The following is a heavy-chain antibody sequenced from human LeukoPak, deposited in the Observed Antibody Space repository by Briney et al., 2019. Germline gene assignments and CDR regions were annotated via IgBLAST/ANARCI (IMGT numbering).Heavy chain of an antibody. D-gene: IGHD3-10*01. CDR2: ISAYNGNT. CDR3: ARDRKTWATMVRGVIIVYGMDV. CDR1: GYTFTSYG. Sequence: ASVKVSCKASGYTFTSYGISWVRQAPGQGLEWMGWISAYNGNTNYAQKLQGRVTMTTDTSTSTAYMELRSLRSDDTAVYYCARDRKTWATMVRGVIIVYGMDVWGKGTTVTVSS. V-gene: IGHV1-18*04. J-gene: IGHJ6*04.